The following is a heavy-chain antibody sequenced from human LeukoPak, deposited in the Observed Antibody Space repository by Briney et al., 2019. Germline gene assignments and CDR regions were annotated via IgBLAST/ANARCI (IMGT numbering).Heavy chain of an antibody. D-gene: IGHD2-8*01. Sequence: SETLSLTCTVSGGSISSGDYYWSWIRQPPGKGLEWIGYIYYSGSTYYNPSLKSRVTISVDTSKNQFSLKLSSVTAADTAVYYCARDNGWADSSLDPWGQGTLVTVSS. CDR1: GGSISSGDYY. CDR2: IYYSGST. V-gene: IGHV4-30-4*01. J-gene: IGHJ5*02. CDR3: ARDNGWADSSLDP.